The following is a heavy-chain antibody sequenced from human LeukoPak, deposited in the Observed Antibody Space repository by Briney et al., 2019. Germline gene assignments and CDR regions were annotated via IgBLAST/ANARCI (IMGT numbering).Heavy chain of an antibody. Sequence: ASVKVSRKASGYTFTSYGISWVRQAPGQGLEWMGWINTNTGNPTYAQGFTGRFVFSLDTSVSTAYLHISSLKAEDTAVYYCARGTAEPDYWDQGTLVTVSS. J-gene: IGHJ4*02. CDR3: ARGTAEPDY. V-gene: IGHV7-4-1*02. CDR2: INTNTGNP. D-gene: IGHD5-18*01. CDR1: GYTFTSYG.